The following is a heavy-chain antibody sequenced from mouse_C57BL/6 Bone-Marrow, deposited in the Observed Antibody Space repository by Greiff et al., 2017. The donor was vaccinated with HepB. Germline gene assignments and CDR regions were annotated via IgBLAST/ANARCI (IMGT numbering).Heavy chain of an antibody. J-gene: IGHJ3*01. CDR2: IHPSDSDT. Sequence: QVQLKQPGAELVKPGASVKVSCKASGYTFTSYWMHWVKQRPGQGLEWIGRIHPSDSDTNYNQKFKGKATLTVDKSSSTAYMQLSSLTSEDSAVYYCAIEEIHLPWFAYWGQGTLVTVSA. V-gene: IGHV1-74*01. CDR3: AIEEIHLPWFAY. CDR1: GYTFTSYW. D-gene: IGHD1-2*01.